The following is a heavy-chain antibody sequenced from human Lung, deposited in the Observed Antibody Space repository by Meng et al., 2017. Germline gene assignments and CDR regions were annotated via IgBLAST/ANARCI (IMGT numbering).Heavy chain of an antibody. D-gene: IGHD2-15*01. CDR3: ARDVAGRGGY. Sequence: EVQLVDAGGGLVPPGGSRKLSCAVSGFTFSSYWMHWVRQAPGKGLVWVSRINTDGTTTTYADSVKGRFSISRDNAKNTLYLQMNSLRGEDTAVYYCARDVAGRGGYWGQGTLVTVSS. CDR2: INTDGTTT. J-gene: IGHJ4*02. CDR1: GFTFSSYW. V-gene: IGHV3-74*01.